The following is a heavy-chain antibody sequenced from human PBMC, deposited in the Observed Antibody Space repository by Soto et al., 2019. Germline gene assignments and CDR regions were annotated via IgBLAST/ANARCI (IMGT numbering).Heavy chain of an antibody. D-gene: IGHD4-17*01. CDR3: LREAPAGDYGNDYYYGMDV. J-gene: IGHJ6*02. V-gene: IGHV4-4*02. CDR2: IYHSGST. CDR1: GGSISSSNW. Sequence: SETLSLTCAVFGGSISSSNWWSWVRQPPGKGLEWIGEIYHSGSTNYNPSLKSRVTISVDKSKNQFSLKLSSVTAADTAVYYCLREAPAGDYGNDYYYGMDVWGQGTTVTVSS.